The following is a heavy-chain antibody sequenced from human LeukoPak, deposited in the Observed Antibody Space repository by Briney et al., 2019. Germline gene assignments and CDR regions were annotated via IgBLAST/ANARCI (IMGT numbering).Heavy chain of an antibody. J-gene: IGHJ5*02. CDR3: ARETLKGYYDSSGYYPRVVTWFDP. D-gene: IGHD3-22*01. CDR2: INAGNGNT. V-gene: IGHV1-3*01. CDR1: GYTFTSYA. Sequence: ASVKVSCKASGYTFTSYAMHWVRQAPGQRLEWMGWINAGNGNTKYSQKFQGRVTMTRDTSTSTVYMELSSLRSEDTAVYYCARETLKGYYDSSGYYPRVVTWFDPWGQGTLVTVSS.